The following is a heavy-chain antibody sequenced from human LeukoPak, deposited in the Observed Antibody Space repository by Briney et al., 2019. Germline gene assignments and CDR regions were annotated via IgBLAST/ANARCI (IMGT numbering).Heavy chain of an antibody. Sequence: GGSLRPSCAASGFTFSSHSMNWVRQAPGKGLQWVSSISSSSIYIYYADSVKGRFTISRDNAKNSLYLQTNSLRGEDTAVYYCARGDGATPPDVFDIWGQGTMVTVSS. CDR2: ISSSSIYI. CDR3: ARGDGATPPDVFDI. CDR1: GFTFSSHS. J-gene: IGHJ3*02. V-gene: IGHV3-21*01. D-gene: IGHD3-10*01.